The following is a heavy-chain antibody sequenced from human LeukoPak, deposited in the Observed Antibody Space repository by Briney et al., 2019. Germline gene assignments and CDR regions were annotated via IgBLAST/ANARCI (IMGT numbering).Heavy chain of an antibody. V-gene: IGHV6-1*01. CDR3: VRDFNWAFDY. CDR2: TRYRSTWNT. Sequence: SQTLSLTCAISGDSVSSKSVSWNWVRQSPSRGLEYLGRTRYRSTWNTFYSLSVQGRITINADTSRNQVSLRLNSVTPEDTALYYCVRDFNWAFDYWGQGTLVTVPS. J-gene: IGHJ4*02. CDR1: GDSVSSKSVS. D-gene: IGHD7-27*01.